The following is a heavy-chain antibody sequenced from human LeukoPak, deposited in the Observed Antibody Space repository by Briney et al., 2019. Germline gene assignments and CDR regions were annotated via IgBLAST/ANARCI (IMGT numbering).Heavy chain of an antibody. Sequence: GASVKVSCKASGYTFTSYAMNWVRQAPGQGLEWMGWINTNTGNRTYAQGFTGRFVFSLDTSVSTAYLQISSLKAEDTAVYYCAGEIPGSWYWFDPWGQGTLVTVSS. V-gene: IGHV7-4-1*02. CDR2: INTNTGNR. CDR3: AGEIPGSWYWFDP. CDR1: GYTFTSYA. J-gene: IGHJ5*02. D-gene: IGHD6-13*01.